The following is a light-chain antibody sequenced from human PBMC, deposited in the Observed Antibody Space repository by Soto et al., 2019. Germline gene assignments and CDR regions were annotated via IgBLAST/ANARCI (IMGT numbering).Light chain of an antibody. V-gene: IGKV3-20*01. CDR3: NLYET. Sequence: IVLTQSPATLSLSPGPGATLSCRASQSCSRSYLGWYQQKPGQAPRLLMYGASVVAAGVPDRFSGSGSGTEFTLLIRKLAPKDYTVYYCNLYETFGQGTKVDIK. CDR2: GAS. CDR1: QSCSRSY. J-gene: IGKJ1*01.